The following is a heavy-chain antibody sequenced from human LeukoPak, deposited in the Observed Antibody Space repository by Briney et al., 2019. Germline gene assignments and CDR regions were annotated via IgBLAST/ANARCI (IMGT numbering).Heavy chain of an antibody. CDR1: GGSISSGGDH. V-gene: IGHV4-39*07. D-gene: IGHD1-1*01. J-gene: IGHJ4*02. CDR3: ARAQSGSNWITLEY. CDR2: VYHSGTT. Sequence: PSETLSLTCTVSGGSISSGGDHWGCIRQPPRKGLEWIGTVYHSGTTYSSPSLKSRVTMSVDTSKNQFSLDLSSVTAADTAVYYCARAQSGSNWITLEYWGQGTLVTVSS.